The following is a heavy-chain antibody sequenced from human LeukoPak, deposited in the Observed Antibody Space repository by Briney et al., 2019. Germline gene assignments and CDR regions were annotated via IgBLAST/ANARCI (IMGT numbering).Heavy chain of an antibody. J-gene: IGHJ4*02. CDR3: ASATVATTMTW. D-gene: IGHD5-12*01. V-gene: IGHV1-69*05. Sequence: GASVKVSCKASGGTFSSYAISWVRQAPGQGLEWMGRIIPIFGTANYAQKFQGRVTITTDESTSTAYMELSSLRSEDTAVYYCASATVATTMTWWGQGTLVTVSS. CDR1: GGTFSSYA. CDR2: IIPIFGTA.